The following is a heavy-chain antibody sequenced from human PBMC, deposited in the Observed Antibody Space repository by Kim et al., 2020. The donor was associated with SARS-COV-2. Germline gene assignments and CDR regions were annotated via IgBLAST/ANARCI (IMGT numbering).Heavy chain of an antibody. CDR2: IIPILGIA. V-gene: IGHV1-69*04. D-gene: IGHD6-19*01. Sequence: SVKVSCKASGGTFSSYAISWVRQAPGQGLEWMGRIIPILGIANYAQKFQGRVTITADKSTSTAYMELSSLRSEDTAVYYCARDLQWLVDYYYIDVWGKGTTVTVSS. J-gene: IGHJ6*03. CDR3: ARDLQWLVDYYYIDV. CDR1: GGTFSSYA.